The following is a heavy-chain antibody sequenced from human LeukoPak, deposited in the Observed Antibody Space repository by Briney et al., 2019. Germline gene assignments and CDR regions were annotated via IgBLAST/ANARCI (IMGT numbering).Heavy chain of an antibody. CDR3: TQNLVAAAGDH. CDR2: IKPDGSVG. CDR1: GFTFSNYW. Sequence: GSLRLSCAASGFTFSNYWMTWVRQAPGKGLEWVANIKPDGSVGYYVDFVRGRFIISRDNAGNSLYLQMNSLRVEDTAVYYCTQNLVAAAGDHWGQGTLLIVSS. J-gene: IGHJ4*02. D-gene: IGHD6-13*01. V-gene: IGHV3-7*01.